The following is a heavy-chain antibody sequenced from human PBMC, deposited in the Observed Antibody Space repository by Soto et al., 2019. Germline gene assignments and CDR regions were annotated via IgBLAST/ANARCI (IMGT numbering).Heavy chain of an antibody. V-gene: IGHV1-18*01. D-gene: IGHD3-10*01. CDR3: ARLGGSGSPKAYGMDV. CDR1: GYTFTSYG. CDR2: ISAYNGNT. Sequence: QVQLVQSGAEVKKPGASVKVSCKASGYTFTSYGISWVRQAPGQGLEWMGWISAYNGNTNYAQKLQGRVTMTTDTPTSTAYMELRSRRSDDTAVYYCARLGGSGSPKAYGMDVWGQETTLTPSS. J-gene: IGHJ6*02.